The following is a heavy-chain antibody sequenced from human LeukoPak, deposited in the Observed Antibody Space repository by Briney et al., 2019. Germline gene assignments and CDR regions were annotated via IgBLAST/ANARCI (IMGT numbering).Heavy chain of an antibody. CDR1: GFIVSTNY. D-gene: IGHD5-18*01. CDR3: ARGAGYPFYMDV. J-gene: IGHJ6*03. V-gene: IGHV3-66*02. Sequence: PGGSLRLSCAASGFIVSTNYMSWVRQAPGKGLGGVSLIYDGGRTYYADSVKGRFTISRDNSKNTLYLQMNSLRAEDTAVYYCARGAGYPFYMDVWGKGTTVTVS. CDR2: IYDGGRT.